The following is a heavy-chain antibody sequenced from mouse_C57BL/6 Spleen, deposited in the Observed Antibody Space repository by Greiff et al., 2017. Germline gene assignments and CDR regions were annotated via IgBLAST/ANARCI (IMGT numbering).Heavy chain of an antibody. Sequence: QVQLQQSGPGLVQPSQSLSITCPVSGFSLTSYGVHWVRQSPGKGLEWLGVIWRGGSTDYNAAFMSRLSITKDNSKSQVFFKMNSLQADDTAIYYCAKRDGSSSYWYFDVWGTGTTVTVSS. J-gene: IGHJ1*03. CDR1: GFSLTSYG. CDR2: IWRGGST. D-gene: IGHD1-1*01. CDR3: AKRDGSSSYWYFDV. V-gene: IGHV2-5*01.